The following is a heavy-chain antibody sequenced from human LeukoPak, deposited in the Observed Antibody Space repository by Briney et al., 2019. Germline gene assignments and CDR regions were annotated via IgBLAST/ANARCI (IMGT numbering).Heavy chain of an antibody. CDR3: ASIDVG. CDR2: IKEDGSEK. D-gene: IGHD1-26*01. Sequence: GGSLRLPCAASGFTFSNYWMSWVRQAPGKGLEWVANIKEDGSEKYYVDSVKGRFTISRDNAKDSLYLQMNTLRAEDTAVYYCASIDVGWGQGTLDTVSS. J-gene: IGHJ4*02. V-gene: IGHV3-7*01. CDR1: GFTFSNYW.